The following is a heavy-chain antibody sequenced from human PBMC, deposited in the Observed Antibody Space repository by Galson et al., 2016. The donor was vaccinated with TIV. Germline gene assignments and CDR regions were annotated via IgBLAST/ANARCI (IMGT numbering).Heavy chain of an antibody. V-gene: IGHV3-66*02. J-gene: IGHJ6*02. Sequence: SLRLSCAASGLSVKINYMTWVRQAPGKGLEWVSLISDGGETYYPDSVKGRFTISRDNSKNTLYLQMNSLRVEDTALYYCARDRVVDATYYYYYYGMDVWGQGTAVTVSS. D-gene: IGHD2-15*01. CDR3: ARDRVVDATYYYYYYGMDV. CDR2: ISDGGET. CDR1: GLSVKINY.